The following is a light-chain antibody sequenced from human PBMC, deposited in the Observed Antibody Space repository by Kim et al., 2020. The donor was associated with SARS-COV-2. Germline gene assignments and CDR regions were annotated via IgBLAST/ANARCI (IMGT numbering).Light chain of an antibody. V-gene: IGKV1-39*01. Sequence: DIQMTQSPSSLSASVGDRVTITCRTTQSISSHLNLYQQKPGRAPKLLISAASTLQGGVPSRFSGSGSETDFTLTISSVQPEDFATYFCQQSYITPFTFGPGNKVDIK. CDR2: AAS. CDR1: QSISSH. CDR3: QQSYITPFT. J-gene: IGKJ3*01.